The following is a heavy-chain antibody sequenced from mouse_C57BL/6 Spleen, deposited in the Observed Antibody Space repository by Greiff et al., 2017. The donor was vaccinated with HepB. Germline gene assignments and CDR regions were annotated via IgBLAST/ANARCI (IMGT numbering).Heavy chain of an antibody. CDR2: INPNNGGT. J-gene: IGHJ4*01. D-gene: IGHD2-13*01. Sequence: VQLQQSGPELVKPGASVKISCKASGYTFTDYYMNWVKQSHGKSLEWIGDINPNNGGTSYNQKFKGKATLTVDKSSSTAYMELRSLTSEDSAVYYCARGDYWVYYYAMDYWGQGTSVTVSS. CDR1: GYTFTDYY. V-gene: IGHV1-26*01. CDR3: ARGDYWVYYYAMDY.